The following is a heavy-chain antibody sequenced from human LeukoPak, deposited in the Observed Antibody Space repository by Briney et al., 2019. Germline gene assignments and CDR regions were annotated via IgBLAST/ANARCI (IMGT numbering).Heavy chain of an antibody. D-gene: IGHD3-22*01. Sequence: PGGPLRLSCAASGFTFSSYGMHWVRQAPGKGLEWVAFIRYDGSNKYYADSVKGRFTISRDNSKNTLYLQMNSLRAEDTAVYYCAKYYYDSSGYYLIDYWGQGTLVTVSS. V-gene: IGHV3-30*02. CDR3: AKYYYDSSGYYLIDY. CDR2: IRYDGSNK. J-gene: IGHJ4*02. CDR1: GFTFSSYG.